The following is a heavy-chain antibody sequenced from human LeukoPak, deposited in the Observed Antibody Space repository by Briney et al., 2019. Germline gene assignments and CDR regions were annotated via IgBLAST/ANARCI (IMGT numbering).Heavy chain of an antibody. CDR1: GFTFSSYG. CDR2: IWYDGSNK. D-gene: IGHD2-21*02. V-gene: IGHV3-33*01. Sequence: GGSLRLSCAASGFTFSSYGMHWVRQAPGKGLEWGAVIWYDGSNKYYADSVKGRFTISRDNSKNTRYLQMNSLRAEDTAVYYCARDRAYCGGDCYLLYYYGMDVWGQGTTVTVSS. J-gene: IGHJ6*02. CDR3: ARDRAYCGGDCYLLYYYGMDV.